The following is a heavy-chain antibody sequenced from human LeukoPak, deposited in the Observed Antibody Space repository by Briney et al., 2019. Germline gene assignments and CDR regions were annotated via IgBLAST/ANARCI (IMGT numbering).Heavy chain of an antibody. J-gene: IGHJ6*03. CDR2: IIPIFGTA. Sequence: ASVKVSCKASGGTFSSYAISWVRQAPGQGLEWMGGIIPIFGTANYAQKFQGRVTITADKSTTTAYMELSSLTSEDTAVYYCARMGGYCSGDKCYSPYYYYMDVWGKGTAVTVSS. V-gene: IGHV1-69*06. CDR1: GGTFSSYA. CDR3: ARMGGYCSGDKCYSPYYYYMDV. D-gene: IGHD2-15*01.